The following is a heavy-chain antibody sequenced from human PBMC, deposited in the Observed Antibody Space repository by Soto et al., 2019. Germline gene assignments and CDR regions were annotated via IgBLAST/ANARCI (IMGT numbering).Heavy chain of an antibody. J-gene: IGHJ3*02. D-gene: IGHD2-2*03. CDR1: GGSISSGDYY. Sequence: SETLSLTCSVSGGSISSGDYYWSWIRQPPGKGLEWIGYIYYSGSTHYNPSLKSRVTISVDTSKNQFSLKLSSVTAADTAVYYCARDRLDIVDAFDIWRQGTMVTVSS. V-gene: IGHV4-30-4*01. CDR2: IYYSGST. CDR3: ARDRLDIVDAFDI.